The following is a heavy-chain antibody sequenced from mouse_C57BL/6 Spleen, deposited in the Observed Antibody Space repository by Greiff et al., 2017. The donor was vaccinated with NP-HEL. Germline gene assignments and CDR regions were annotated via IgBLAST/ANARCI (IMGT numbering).Heavy chain of an antibody. CDR2: IWGGGST. J-gene: IGHJ3*01. CDR1: GFSLTSYG. D-gene: IGHD1-1*01. V-gene: IGHV2-9*01. Sequence: QVQLKQSGPGLVAPSQSLSITCTVSGFSLTSYGVDWVRQPPGKGLEWLGVIWGGGSTNYNSALMSRLSISKDNSKSQVFLKMNSLQTDDTAMYYCAKHDEEEDYYGRGSFAYWGQGTLVTVSA. CDR3: AKHDEEEDYYGRGSFAY.